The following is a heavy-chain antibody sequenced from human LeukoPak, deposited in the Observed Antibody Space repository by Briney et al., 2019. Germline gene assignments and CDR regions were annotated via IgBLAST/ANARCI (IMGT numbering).Heavy chain of an antibody. D-gene: IGHD1-26*01. CDR1: GFTSSSYW. J-gene: IGHJ3*02. CDR2: INGDGSTI. Sequence: GGSLRLSCAASGFTSSSYWMHWVRQAPGKGLVWVSRINGDGSTISYADSVKGRFTISRDNAKNTLYLQMNSLRAEDTAVYYCARVGGSNAFDIWGQGTMVIVSS. V-gene: IGHV3-74*01. CDR3: ARVGGSNAFDI.